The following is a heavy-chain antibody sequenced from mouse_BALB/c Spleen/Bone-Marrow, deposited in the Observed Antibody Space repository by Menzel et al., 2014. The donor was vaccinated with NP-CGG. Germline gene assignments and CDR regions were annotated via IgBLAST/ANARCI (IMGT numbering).Heavy chain of an antibody. CDR1: GFTFSTYG. CDR2: ISSGGGYT. D-gene: IGHD4-1*01. Sequence: EVHLVESGGDLVKPGGSLKLSCAASGFTFSTYGMSWVRQTPDKRLEWVATISSGGGYTYYPDSVKGRFTISRDNANNTLYLQMGSLKSEDTAMYYCARQRNWDHYAMDYWGQGTSVTVSS. CDR3: ARQRNWDHYAMDY. J-gene: IGHJ4*01. V-gene: IGHV5-6*01.